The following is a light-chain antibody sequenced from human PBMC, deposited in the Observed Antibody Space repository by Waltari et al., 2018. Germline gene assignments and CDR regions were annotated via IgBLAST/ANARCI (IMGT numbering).Light chain of an antibody. V-gene: IGKV3-20*01. CDR3: QKYESLPAT. CDR2: HAS. J-gene: IGKJ1*01. Sequence: EIVLTQSPGTLSLSPGERATLSCRASQRIGIYLAWYQQKPGQAPRLLMYHASSRATGIPDRFSGSGSGTDFSLTISRLEPEDFAVYYCQKYESLPATFGQGTMVEIK. CDR1: QRIGIY.